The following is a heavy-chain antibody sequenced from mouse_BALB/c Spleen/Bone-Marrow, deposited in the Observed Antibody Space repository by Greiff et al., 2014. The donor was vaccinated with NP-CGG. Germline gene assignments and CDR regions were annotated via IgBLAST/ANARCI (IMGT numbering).Heavy chain of an antibody. Sequence: EVQVVESGPEVVKPGASVKISCKASGYSFTAYYIHWVKQSHVKSLEWIGRINPYNGDTSYNQNFKDRANLTVEKSFSRAYMEVHSLTSEDSAVYYCAIRTRAYYDRPLGFSYWGLGTLVTVSA. CDR2: INPYNGDT. J-gene: IGHJ3*01. CDR3: AIRTRAYYDRPLGFSY. D-gene: IGHD2-4*01. CDR1: GYSFTAYY. V-gene: IGHV1-31*01.